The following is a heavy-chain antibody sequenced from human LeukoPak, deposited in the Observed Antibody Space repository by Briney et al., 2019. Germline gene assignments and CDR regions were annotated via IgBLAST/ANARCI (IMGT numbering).Heavy chain of an antibody. CDR2: ISYHGSDK. D-gene: IGHD2-15*01. CDR1: GFTFSSYG. Sequence: PGGSLRLSCAASGFTFSSYGMHWVRQAPGKGLEWVAVISYHGSDKFYADSVKGRFTISRDNSKNTLFLQMNSLGADDTAVYYCAAQPCSVGRCYLDYWGQGTLVTVSS. CDR3: AAQPCSVGRCYLDY. V-gene: IGHV3-30*03. J-gene: IGHJ4*02.